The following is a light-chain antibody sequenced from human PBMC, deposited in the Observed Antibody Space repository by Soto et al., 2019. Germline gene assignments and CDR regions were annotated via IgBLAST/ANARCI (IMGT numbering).Light chain of an antibody. CDR1: GSNSGARYD. V-gene: IGLV1-40*01. Sequence: QSVLTQPPSVSGAPGQRVTISGTGSGSNSGARYDVHWYQHLPGTAPKLLIYGSTNRPSGDPGRFSGSKSGTSASLAITGLQAEDEADYYCQSYDSSLSGYVFGAGPKVTV. J-gene: IGLJ1*01. CDR2: GST. CDR3: QSYDSSLSGYV.